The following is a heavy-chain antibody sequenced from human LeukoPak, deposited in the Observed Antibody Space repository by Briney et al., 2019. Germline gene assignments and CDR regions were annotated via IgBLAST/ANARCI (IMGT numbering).Heavy chain of an antibody. Sequence: ASVKVPCKASGYTFTSYGISWVRQAPGQGLEWMGWISAYNGNTNYAQKLQGRVTMTTDTSTSTAYMELRSLRSDDTAVYYCARDLVRYCSSTSCYGDYWGQGTLVTVSS. CDR3: ARDLVRYCSSTSCYGDY. D-gene: IGHD2-2*01. CDR1: GYTFTSYG. J-gene: IGHJ4*02. CDR2: ISAYNGNT. V-gene: IGHV1-18*04.